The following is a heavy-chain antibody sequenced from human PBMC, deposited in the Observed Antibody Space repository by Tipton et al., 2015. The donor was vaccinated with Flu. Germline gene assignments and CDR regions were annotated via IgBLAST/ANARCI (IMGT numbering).Heavy chain of an antibody. CDR3: VPWSVACH. Sequence: SLRLSCAASGFTFRTNGMHWVRQAPGKGLEWVANMNPDGTVARYVDSVKGRFTISRDNGKNSLFLEMNSLRADDTAVYYCVPWSVACHWGQGTQVTVSS. J-gene: IGHJ4*02. CDR2: MNPDGTVA. CDR1: GFTFRTNG. D-gene: IGHD2-8*02. V-gene: IGHV3-7*01.